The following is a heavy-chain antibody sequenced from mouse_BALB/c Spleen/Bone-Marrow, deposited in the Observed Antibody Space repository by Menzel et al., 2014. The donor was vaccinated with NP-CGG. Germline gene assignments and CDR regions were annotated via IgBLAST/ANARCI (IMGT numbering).Heavy chain of an antibody. CDR3: ARSYGKNVDY. CDR1: GYTFTSYW. J-gene: IGHJ2*01. V-gene: IGHV1-7*01. Sequence: VQLVESGAELAKPGAPVKMSCKASGYTFTSYWMHWVKPRPGQGLEWIGNINPSTGYTEYNQKFKDKATLTADKSSSTAYMQLNSLTSEDSAVYYCARSYGKNVDYWGQGTTLTVSS. CDR2: INPSTGYT. D-gene: IGHD2-1*01.